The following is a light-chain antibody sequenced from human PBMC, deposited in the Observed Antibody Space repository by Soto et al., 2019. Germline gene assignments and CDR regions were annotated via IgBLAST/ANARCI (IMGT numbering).Light chain of an antibody. CDR3: QQYGNSPRYS. J-gene: IGKJ2*03. CDR1: QSVSSNY. V-gene: IGKV3-20*01. CDR2: GTS. Sequence: EIVLTQSPGTLSLSLGERATLSCRASQSVSSNYLAWYQQKPGQAPRLLIYGTSSRATGIPDRFSGSGSGTDFPLTIRRLEPEDFAVYYCQQYGNSPRYSFGQGTKLEIK.